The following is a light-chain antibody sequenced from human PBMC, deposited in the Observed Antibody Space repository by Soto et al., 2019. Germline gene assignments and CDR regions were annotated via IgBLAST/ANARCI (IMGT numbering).Light chain of an antibody. CDR1: QSVSRN. CDR3: QQYNNWPPT. V-gene: IGKV3-15*01. CDR2: GAS. Sequence: ELVMTQSPATLSVSPGARATLSCRASQSVSRNLAWSQQKPGQAPRLLIYGASTRATGIPARFSVSGSGTEFTLTISSLQSEDFEVYYCQQYNNWPPTFGQGTKVDIK. J-gene: IGKJ1*01.